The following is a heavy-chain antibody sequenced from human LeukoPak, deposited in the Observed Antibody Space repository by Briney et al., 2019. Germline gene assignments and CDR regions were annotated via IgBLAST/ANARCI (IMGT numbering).Heavy chain of an antibody. Sequence: PGGSLRLSCAASGFTFNNYAMTWVRQAPGKGLEWVSAVSGRGDGTYYANSVKGRFTISRDNSKNTLYLEMNSLRAEDTAVYHCAKAPPAATNYYYGMDVWGQGTTVTVSS. CDR3: AKAPPAATNYYYGMDV. J-gene: IGHJ6*02. CDR2: VSGRGDGT. V-gene: IGHV3-23*01. CDR1: GFTFNNYA. D-gene: IGHD2-15*01.